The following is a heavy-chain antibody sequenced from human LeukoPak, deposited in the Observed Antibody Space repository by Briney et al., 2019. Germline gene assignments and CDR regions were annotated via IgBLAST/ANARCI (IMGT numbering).Heavy chain of an antibody. CDR3: ARDSNIDGFDY. Sequence: EASVKVSCKASGGTFSSYAISWVRQAPGQGLEWMGGIIPIFGTANYAQRFQGRVTITTDESTSTAYMEVSSLRSEDTAVYYCARDSNIDGFDYWGQGTLVTVSS. V-gene: IGHV1-69*05. CDR1: GGTFSSYA. J-gene: IGHJ4*02. CDR2: IIPIFGTA. D-gene: IGHD1/OR15-1a*01.